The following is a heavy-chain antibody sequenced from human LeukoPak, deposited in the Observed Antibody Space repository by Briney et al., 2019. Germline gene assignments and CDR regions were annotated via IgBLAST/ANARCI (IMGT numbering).Heavy chain of an antibody. V-gene: IGHV3-33*01. Sequence: PGGSLRLSCAASGFTFSSYGMHWVRQAPGKGLEWVAVIWYDGSNKYYADSVKGRFTISRDNSKNTLYLQMNSLRAEDTAVYYCARGASIVVAGTRGYYFDYWGQGTLVTVSS. CDR3: ARGASIVVAGTRGYYFDY. J-gene: IGHJ4*02. CDR1: GFTFSSYG. CDR2: IWYDGSNK. D-gene: IGHD6-19*01.